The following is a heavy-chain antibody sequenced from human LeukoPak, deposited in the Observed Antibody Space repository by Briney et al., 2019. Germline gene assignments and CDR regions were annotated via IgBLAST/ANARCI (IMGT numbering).Heavy chain of an antibody. Sequence: PSETLSLTCTVSGGSISNNNYYWAWIRPPPGKGLECIGRIYYSGSPYYNPSLKSRVTISVDTSKNHFSLKLSSVSAADTAVYYCARDGGATAFFEYWGQGNLVTVSS. D-gene: IGHD1-26*01. CDR1: GGSISNNNYY. CDR2: IYYSGSP. CDR3: ARDGGATAFFEY. J-gene: IGHJ4*02. V-gene: IGHV4-39*07.